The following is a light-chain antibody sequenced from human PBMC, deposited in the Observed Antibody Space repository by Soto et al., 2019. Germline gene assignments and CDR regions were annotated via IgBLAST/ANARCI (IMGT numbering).Light chain of an antibody. CDR2: HAS. CDR1: QNVYKN. J-gene: IGKJ4*01. Sequence: ETVMTQSPAALSVSPGERATLSCRASQNVYKNLAWYQQKPGQAPRLLIYHASSKATGIPARFSGSGSGTEFTLTISSMKSEDFAVYYCQQYDEYPLTFGGGTKVEIK. V-gene: IGKV3-15*01. CDR3: QQYDEYPLT.